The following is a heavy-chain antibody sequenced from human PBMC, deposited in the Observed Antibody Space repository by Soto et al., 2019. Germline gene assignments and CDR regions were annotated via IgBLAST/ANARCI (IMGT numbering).Heavy chain of an antibody. CDR2: ISGTGGST. V-gene: IGHV3-23*01. Sequence: PGGSLRLSCAASGFTFSSYAMSWVRQAPGKGLEWVSTISGTGGSTYYPASVKGRFTFSRDISKNTVYLQMNSLRVEYAAVYYCAKEMTSGYYLFDYWGQGTLVTVSS. D-gene: IGHD3-22*01. CDR1: GFTFSSYA. CDR3: AKEMTSGYYLFDY. J-gene: IGHJ4*02.